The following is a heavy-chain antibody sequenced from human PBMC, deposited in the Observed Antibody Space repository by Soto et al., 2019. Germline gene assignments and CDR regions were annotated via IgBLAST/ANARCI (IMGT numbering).Heavy chain of an antibody. CDR2: ISGSGGST. CDR1: GFTFSSYA. D-gene: IGHD3-3*01. CDR3: AKCWTIFGVVTRVDP. V-gene: IGHV3-23*01. J-gene: IGHJ5*02. Sequence: EVQLLESGGGLVQPGGSLRLSCAASGFTFSSYAMSWVRQAPGKGLEWVSAISGSGGSTYYADSVKGRFTISRDNSKNTLYLQMNGLRAEDTAVYYCAKCWTIFGVVTRVDPWGQGTLVTVSS.